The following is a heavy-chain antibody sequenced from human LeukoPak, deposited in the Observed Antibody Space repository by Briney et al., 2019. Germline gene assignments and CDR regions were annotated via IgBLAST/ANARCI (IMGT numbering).Heavy chain of an antibody. CDR2: ISGSGGST. CDR3: AKRTTGSSGYYYSPYYFDY. CDR1: GFAFSAYS. J-gene: IGHJ4*02. D-gene: IGHD3-22*01. V-gene: IGHV3-23*01. Sequence: GGSLRLSCAASGFAFSAYSMDLVRRAPGKGLEWVSAISGSGGSTYYADSVKGRFTISRDNSKNTLYLQMNSLRAEDTAVYYCAKRTTGSSGYYYSPYYFDYWGQGTLVTVSS.